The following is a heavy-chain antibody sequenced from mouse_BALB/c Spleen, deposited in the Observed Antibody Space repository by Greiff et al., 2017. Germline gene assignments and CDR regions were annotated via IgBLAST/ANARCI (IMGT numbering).Heavy chain of an antibody. J-gene: IGHJ4*01. CDR2: IWAGGST. CDR3: ARDNYGLFYAMDY. D-gene: IGHD1-2*01. Sequence: VQLQESGPGLVAPSQSLSITCTVSGFSLTSYGVHWVRQPPGKGLEWLGVIWAGGSTNYNSALMSRLSISKDNSKSQVFLKMNSLQTDDTAMYYCARDNYGLFYAMDYWGQGTSVTVSS. CDR1: GFSLTSYG. V-gene: IGHV2-9*02.